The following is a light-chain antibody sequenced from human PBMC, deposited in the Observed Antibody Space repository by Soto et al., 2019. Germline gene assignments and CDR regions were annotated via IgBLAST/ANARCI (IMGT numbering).Light chain of an antibody. Sequence: PSRASESISSSFLAWFQQKAGQGPSLLIDGTSTRAGGVPARFSGGGSGTDFTLTISRLEPEDFAVYYCQHYGDSRTFGQGTKVDIK. CDR3: QHYGDSRT. CDR1: ESISSSF. V-gene: IGKV3-20*01. CDR2: GTS. J-gene: IGKJ1*01.